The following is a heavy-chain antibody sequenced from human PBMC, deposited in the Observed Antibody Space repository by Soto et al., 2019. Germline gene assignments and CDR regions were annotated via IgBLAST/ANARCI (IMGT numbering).Heavy chain of an antibody. Sequence: QITLKESGPTLVKPTQTLTLTCTFAGFSRSAYGLGVGWIRLSPRKALEWLALIYWDDDKRYSPSLKSRLTITKDTSKNQVVLTMTNRDSVDTATYDCAHAVVSWGRYSFASCRQGTLVTVSS. CDR1: GFSRSAYGLG. CDR2: IYWDDDK. J-gene: IGHJ4*02. V-gene: IGHV2-5*02. D-gene: IGHD6-13*01. CDR3: AHAVVSWGRYSFAS.